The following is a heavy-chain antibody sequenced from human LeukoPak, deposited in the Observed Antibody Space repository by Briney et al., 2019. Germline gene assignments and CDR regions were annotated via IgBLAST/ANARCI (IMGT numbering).Heavy chain of an antibody. CDR3: ARVGRVWDAFDI. CDR1: GFTFSSYA. Sequence: PGGSLRHSCAASGFTFSSYAMHWVRQAPGKGLEWVAVISYDGSNKYYADSVKGRFTISRDNSKNTLYLQMNSLRAEDTAVYYCARVGRVWDAFDIWGQGTMVTVSS. J-gene: IGHJ3*02. V-gene: IGHV3-30-3*01. D-gene: IGHD1-26*01. CDR2: ISYDGSNK.